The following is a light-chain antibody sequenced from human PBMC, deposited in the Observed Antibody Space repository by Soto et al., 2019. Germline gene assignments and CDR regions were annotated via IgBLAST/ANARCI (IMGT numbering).Light chain of an antibody. Sequence: QAVVTQSPSASASLGGSVKLTCSLSSGLSDYTIAWHQQQPEKGPRFLMRVNSDGSHSKGDEIPDRFSGSSSGTERDLTISSLQSEDEGDYYCQTWGTGARIFGRGTKLTVL. CDR3: QTWGTGARI. V-gene: IGLV4-69*01. CDR2: VNSDGSH. J-gene: IGLJ2*01. CDR1: SGLSDYT.